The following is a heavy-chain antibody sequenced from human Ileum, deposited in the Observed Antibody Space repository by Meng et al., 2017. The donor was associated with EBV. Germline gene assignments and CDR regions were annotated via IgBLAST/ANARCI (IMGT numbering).Heavy chain of an antibody. D-gene: IGHD4-23*01. V-gene: IGHV4-30-2*01. CDR2: NQPSGSN. Sequence: QRLPQYSGLGLWKPSQTPSRTWAATGGTISIVDQSRILIRQPPGKCLEWIGDNQPSGSNYYNPSLKSRVTMSVDRSRNQFSLKLSSVTAADTAVYYCARAHPVVYFFDYWGQGTLVTVSS. CDR1: GGTISIVDQS. J-gene: IGHJ4*02. CDR3: ARAHPVVYFFDY.